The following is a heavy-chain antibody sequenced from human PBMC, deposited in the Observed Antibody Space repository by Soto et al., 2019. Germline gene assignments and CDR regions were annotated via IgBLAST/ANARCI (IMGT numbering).Heavy chain of an antibody. CDR3: ARVSVAYYYGSGSPVNNDY. J-gene: IGHJ4*02. D-gene: IGHD3-10*01. CDR1: GFTFSSYA. V-gene: IGHV3-30-3*01. CDR2: ISYDGSNK. Sequence: GGSLRLSCAASGFTFSSYAMHWVRQAPGKGLEWVAVISYDGSNKYYADSVKGRFTISRDNSKNTLYLQMNSLRAEDTAVYYCARVSVAYYYGSGSPVNNDYWGQGTLVTVSS.